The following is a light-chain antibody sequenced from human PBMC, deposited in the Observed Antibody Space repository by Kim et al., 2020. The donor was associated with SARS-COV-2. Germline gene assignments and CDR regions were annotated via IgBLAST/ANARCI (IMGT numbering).Light chain of an antibody. V-gene: IGKV1-16*01. CDR3: QQYNSHPIT. CDR1: QGISTN. J-gene: IGKJ5*01. Sequence: DIQMTQSPSSLSASLGDRVTITCRAGQGISTNVAWFQQKAGEAPKSLIYGASTLQGGVPSRFSGGGSGRDFILTISSLQPDDFAIYFCQQYNSHPITFGQGTRLEIK. CDR2: GAS.